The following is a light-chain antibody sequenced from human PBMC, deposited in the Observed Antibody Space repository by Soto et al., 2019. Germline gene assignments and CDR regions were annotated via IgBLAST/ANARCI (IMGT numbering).Light chain of an antibody. CDR1: QSVGNY. V-gene: IGKV3-11*01. J-gene: IGKJ5*01. CDR3: HQYNNWPPIT. CDR2: AAS. Sequence: EIEFTQSPSTLSSSLGERATLSCSASQSVGNYLAWYQQKPGRAPRLLMYAASNSHTGIPAIFSGSGSATDFTLPISSLQPEDFAVYYCHQYNNWPPITFGQGTRLEIK.